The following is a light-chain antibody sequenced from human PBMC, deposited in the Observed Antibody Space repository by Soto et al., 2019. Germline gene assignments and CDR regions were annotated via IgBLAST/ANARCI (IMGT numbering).Light chain of an antibody. J-gene: IGLJ2*01. V-gene: IGLV1-51*01. Sequence: QSVLTQPPSVSAAPGQQVTISCSGETSNIGNNYVSWYQQLPGAAPKLLIYDTNNRPSEIPDRFSGSRSGTSATLAITGLQTGDDGVYYCGAWDSSLSGVLFGGGTKLTVL. CDR3: GAWDSSLSGVL. CDR1: TSNIGNNY. CDR2: DTN.